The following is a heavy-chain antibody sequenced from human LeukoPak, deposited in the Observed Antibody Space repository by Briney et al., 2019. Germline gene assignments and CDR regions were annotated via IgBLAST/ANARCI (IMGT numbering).Heavy chain of an antibody. V-gene: IGHV3-21*04. CDR2: ISSSSSYI. Sequence: PGGSLRLSCAASGFTFSSYSMNWVRQAPGKGLEWVSSISSSSSYIYYADSVKGRLTISRDNAKNSLYLQMNSLRVEDTAVYYCVKDWSTVVSPGHYWGQGTLVSVSS. CDR1: GFTFSSYS. J-gene: IGHJ4*02. D-gene: IGHD4-23*01. CDR3: VKDWSTVVSPGHY.